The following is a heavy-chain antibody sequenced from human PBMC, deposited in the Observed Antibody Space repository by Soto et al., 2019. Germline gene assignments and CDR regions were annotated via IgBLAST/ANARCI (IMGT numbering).Heavy chain of an antibody. CDR2: ISSNGGST. D-gene: IGHD6-19*01. CDR1: GFTVSSNY. J-gene: IGHJ4*02. Sequence: EVQLVASGGGLVQPGGSLRLSCAASGFTVSSNYMTWVRQAPGKGLEYVSAISSNGGSTYYANSVKGRFTISRDNSKNTLYLQMGSLRAEDMAVYYCARGFGWLDYWGQGTLVTVSS. V-gene: IGHV3-64*01. CDR3: ARGFGWLDY.